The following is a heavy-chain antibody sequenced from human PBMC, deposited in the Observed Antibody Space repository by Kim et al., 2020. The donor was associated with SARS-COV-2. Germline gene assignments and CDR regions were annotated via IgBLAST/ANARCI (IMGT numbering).Heavy chain of an antibody. V-gene: IGHV3-7*01. CDR2: KKRDGSEE. J-gene: IGHJ4*02. D-gene: IGHD3-10*01. Sequence: GGSLRLSCAVSGFSSRNHWMSWVRQAPGKGLEWVAMKKRDGSEEHYVDSVKGRFTMSRDNANNPLYLQINSLRIEDTAIYYCAVLDSVQVSGGIWGQGTL. CDR1: GFSSRNHW. CDR3: AVLDSVQVSGGI.